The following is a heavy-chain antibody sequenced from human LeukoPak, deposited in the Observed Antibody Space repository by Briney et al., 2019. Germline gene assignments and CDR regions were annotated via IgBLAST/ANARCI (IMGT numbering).Heavy chain of an antibody. Sequence: SETLSLNCTVSGGFISSYFWSWIRQPPGKGLEWIGYIYYSGSTKYNPSLKSRVTMSVDTSKTQFSLKLSSVTAADTAVYYCSRHSGELYFGDYWGQGILVTVSS. CDR1: GGFISSYF. CDR2: IYYSGST. J-gene: IGHJ4*02. D-gene: IGHD3-16*01. CDR3: SRHSGELYFGDY. V-gene: IGHV4-59*08.